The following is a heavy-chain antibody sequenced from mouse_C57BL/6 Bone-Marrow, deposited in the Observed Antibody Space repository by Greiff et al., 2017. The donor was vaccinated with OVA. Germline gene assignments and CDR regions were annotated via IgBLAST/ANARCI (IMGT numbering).Heavy chain of an antibody. CDR2: ISSGSSTI. CDR1: GFTFSDYG. CDR3: ARGSNYNYAMDY. V-gene: IGHV5-17*01. J-gene: IGHJ4*01. Sequence: EVQLVESGGGLVKPGGSLKLSCAASGFTFSDYGMHWVRQAPEKGLEWVAYISSGSSTIYYADTVKGRVTISRDNAKNTLFLQMTSLRSEDTAMYYCARGSNYNYAMDYWGQGTSVTVSS. D-gene: IGHD2-5*01.